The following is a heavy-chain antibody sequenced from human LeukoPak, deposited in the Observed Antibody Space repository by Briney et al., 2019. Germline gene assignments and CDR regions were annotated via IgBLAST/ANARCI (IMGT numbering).Heavy chain of an antibody. CDR3: ARDQRCSRFDGGCDQWFFDL. CDR2: IYHSGFT. V-gene: IGHV4-59*01. J-gene: IGHJ2*01. Sequence: SETLSLTCTVSGGSISSYYWSWLRQSPEKGLEWIGYIYHSGFTHYNPSLRSRVTISVDLSRNQFSLKLTSATAADTAIYYCARDQRCSRFDGGCDQWFFDLWGRGTLVTVSS. D-gene: IGHD3-10*02. CDR1: GGSISSYY.